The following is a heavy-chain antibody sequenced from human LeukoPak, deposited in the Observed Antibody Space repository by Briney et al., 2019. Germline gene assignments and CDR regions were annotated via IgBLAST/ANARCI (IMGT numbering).Heavy chain of an antibody. D-gene: IGHD3-16*01. J-gene: IGHJ4*02. V-gene: IGHV3-30*18. Sequence: PGRSLRLSCAASGFTFSSYGMHWVRQAPGKGLEWVAVISYGGSNKYYADSVKGRFTISRDNSKNTLYLQMNSLRAEDTAVYYCAKEGAYFDYWGQGTLVTVSS. CDR3: AKEGAYFDY. CDR2: ISYGGSNK. CDR1: GFTFSSYG.